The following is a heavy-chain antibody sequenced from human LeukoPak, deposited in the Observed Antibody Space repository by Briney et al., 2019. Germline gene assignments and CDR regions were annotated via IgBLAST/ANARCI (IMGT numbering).Heavy chain of an antibody. CDR3: ARRRDYYDSSGYRGAFGI. D-gene: IGHD3-22*01. V-gene: IGHV4-59*08. CDR1: GGSISSYY. J-gene: IGHJ3*02. Sequence: SETLSLTCTVSGGSISSYYWSWIQQPPWKGLEWIGYIYYSGSTNYNPSLKSRVTISVDTSKNQFSLKLSSVTAADTAVYYCARRRDYYDSSGYRGAFGIWGQGTMVTVSS. CDR2: IYYSGST.